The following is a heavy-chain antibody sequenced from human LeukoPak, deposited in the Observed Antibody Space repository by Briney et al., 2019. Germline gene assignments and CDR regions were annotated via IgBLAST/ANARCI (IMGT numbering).Heavy chain of an antibody. J-gene: IGHJ4*02. D-gene: IGHD3-10*01. CDR1: GFTFSSYA. CDR2: ISGSGGST. V-gene: IGHV3-23*01. Sequence: GGSLRLSCAASGFTFSSYAMSWVRQAPGKGLEWVSAISGSGGSTYYADSVKGRFTISRDSSKNTLYLQMNSLRAEDTAVYYCAKAYGSGSYYFFDYWGQGTLVTVSS. CDR3: AKAYGSGSYYFFDY.